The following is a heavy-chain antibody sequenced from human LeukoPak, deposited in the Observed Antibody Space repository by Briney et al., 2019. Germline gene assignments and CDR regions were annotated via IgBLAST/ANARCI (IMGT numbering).Heavy chain of an antibody. CDR1: GFTFSSYA. Sequence: GGSLRLSCAASGFTFSSYAMSWVRQAPGKGLEWVAVIWYDGSNKYYADSVKGRFTISRDNSKNTLYLQMNSLRAEDTAVYYCARLDSSGWYVSLDYWGQGTLVTVSS. V-gene: IGHV3-33*08. J-gene: IGHJ4*02. CDR2: IWYDGSNK. D-gene: IGHD6-19*01. CDR3: ARLDSSGWYVSLDY.